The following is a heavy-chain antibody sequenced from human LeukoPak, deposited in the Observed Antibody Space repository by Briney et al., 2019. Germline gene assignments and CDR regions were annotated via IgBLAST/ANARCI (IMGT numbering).Heavy chain of an antibody. V-gene: IGHV4-34*01. J-gene: IGHJ6*03. D-gene: IGHD4-11*01. Sequence: SETLSLTCAVYGGSFSGYYWSWIRQPPGKGLEWIGEINHSGSTNYNPSLKSRVTISVDTSKNQFSLKLSSVTAADTAVYYCARVLKAVTTVTYYYYYMDVWGKGTTVTVSS. CDR2: INHSGST. CDR3: ARVLKAVTTVTYYYYYMDV. CDR1: GGSFSGYY.